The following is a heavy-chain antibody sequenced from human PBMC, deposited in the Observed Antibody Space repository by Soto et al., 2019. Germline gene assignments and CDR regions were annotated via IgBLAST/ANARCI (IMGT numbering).Heavy chain of an antibody. J-gene: IGHJ6*03. Sequence: QVQLVESGGGLVKPGGSLRLSCAASGFTFSDYYMSWIRQAPGKGLEWVSYISSSGSTIYYADSVKGRFTISRDNAKNSLFLQMNSPRAQDTDVYYLARDQWGVVVPATHPPPAPYYYYYYYMDVWGKGTKVTVSS. CDR1: GFTFSDYY. D-gene: IGHD2-2*01. V-gene: IGHV3-11*01. CDR2: ISSSGSTI. CDR3: ARDQWGVVVPATHPPPAPYYYYYYYMDV.